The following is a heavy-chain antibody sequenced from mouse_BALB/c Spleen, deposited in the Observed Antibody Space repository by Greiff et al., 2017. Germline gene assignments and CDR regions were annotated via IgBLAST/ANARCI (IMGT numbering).Heavy chain of an antibody. CDR3: ARRGDRYDGDYYAMDY. V-gene: IGHV5-6*01. J-gene: IGHJ4*01. CDR1: GFTFSSYG. Sequence: EVQVVESGGDLVKPGGSLKLSCAASGFTFSSYGMSWVRQTPDKRLEWVATISSGGSYTYYPDSVKGRFTISRDNAKNTLYLQMSSLKSEDTAMYYCARRGDRYDGDYYAMDYWGQGTSVTVSS. CDR2: ISSGGSYT. D-gene: IGHD2-14*01.